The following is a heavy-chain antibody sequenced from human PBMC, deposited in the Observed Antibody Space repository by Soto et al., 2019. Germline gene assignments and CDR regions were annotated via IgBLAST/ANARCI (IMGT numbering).Heavy chain of an antibody. CDR1: GYTFTYYE. Sequence: ASVKVSCKASGYTFTYYEITWVRKAHGQGLEWMGWSSADSGNTKYAQKLQGRLTMTTDTPTNTAYMELRSLRSDDTAVYYCARVVKAGDYGDYGRYYFDYCGQG. D-gene: IGHD4-17*01. V-gene: IGHV1-18*04. CDR3: ARVVKAGDYGDYGRYYFDY. CDR2: SSADSGNT. J-gene: IGHJ4*02.